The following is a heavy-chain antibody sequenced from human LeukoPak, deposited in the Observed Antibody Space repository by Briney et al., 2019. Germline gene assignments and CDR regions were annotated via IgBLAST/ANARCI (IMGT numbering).Heavy chain of an antibody. J-gene: IGHJ5*02. Sequence: ASVKISCKASGYTFTSYGISWVRQAPGQGLEWMGWISAYNGNTNYAQKLQGRVTMTTDTSTSTAYTELRSLRSDDTAVYYCARYMVRGVITPYNWFDPWGQGTLVTVSS. CDR2: ISAYNGNT. D-gene: IGHD3-10*01. V-gene: IGHV1-18*01. CDR3: ARYMVRGVITPYNWFDP. CDR1: GYTFTSYG.